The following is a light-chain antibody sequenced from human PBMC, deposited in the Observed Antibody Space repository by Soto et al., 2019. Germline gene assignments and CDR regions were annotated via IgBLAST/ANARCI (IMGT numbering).Light chain of an antibody. CDR3: QQYNNWPPWT. V-gene: IGKV3-15*01. Sequence: EIVMTQSPATLSVSPGERATLSCRASQSVSSNLAWYQQKPGQAPSLLIYGASTRATGIPARFSGSGSGTEVTLTISSLQSEDFAVYYCQQYNNWPPWTFGQGTKVEIK. J-gene: IGKJ1*01. CDR2: GAS. CDR1: QSVSSN.